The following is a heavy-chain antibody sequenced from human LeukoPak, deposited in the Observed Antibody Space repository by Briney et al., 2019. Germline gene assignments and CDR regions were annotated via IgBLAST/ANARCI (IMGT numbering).Heavy chain of an antibody. D-gene: IGHD3-22*01. J-gene: IGHJ4*02. CDR2: IWYDGSNK. CDR1: GFTFSSYG. V-gene: IGHV3-33*01. Sequence: SGGSLRLSCAASGFTFSSYGMHWVRQAPGKGLEWVAVIWYDGSNKYYADSVKGRFTISRDNSKNTLYLQMNSLRAEDTAVYYCASGGWANYYYDSSGSFDYWGQGTLVTVSS. CDR3: ASGGWANYYYDSSGSFDY.